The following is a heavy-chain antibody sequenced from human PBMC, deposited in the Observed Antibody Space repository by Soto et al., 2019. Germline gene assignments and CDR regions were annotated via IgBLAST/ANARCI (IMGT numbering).Heavy chain of an antibody. J-gene: IGHJ3*02. D-gene: IGHD2-2*01. CDR3: ARVGTSRRTFDAFDI. CDR1: GYTFTSYG. V-gene: IGHV1-18*01. Sequence: ASVKVSCKASGYTFTSYGISWVRQAPGQGLEWMGWISAYNGNTNYAQKLQGRVTMTTDTSTSTAYMELRSLRSDDTAVYYCARVGTSRRTFDAFDIWGQGTMVTVSS. CDR2: ISAYNGNT.